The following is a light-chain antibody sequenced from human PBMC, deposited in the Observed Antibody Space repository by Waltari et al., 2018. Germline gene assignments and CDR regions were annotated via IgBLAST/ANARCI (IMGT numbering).Light chain of an antibody. CDR1: SSNIGAGYH. J-gene: IGLJ3*02. Sequence: QSVLTQPPSVSGAPGQRVTIPCPGTSSNIGAGYHVHWYQQLPGTAPKLLIYGNSNRPSGVPDRFSGSKSDTSASLAITGLQAEDEADYYCQSYDSSLSGFWVFGGGTKLTVL. CDR2: GNS. CDR3: QSYDSSLSGFWV. V-gene: IGLV1-40*01.